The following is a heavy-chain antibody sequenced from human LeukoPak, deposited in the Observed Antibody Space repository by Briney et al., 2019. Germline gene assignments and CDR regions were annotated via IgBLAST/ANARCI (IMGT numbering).Heavy chain of an antibody. CDR1: GFTFSSYG. J-gene: IGHJ5*02. CDR3: AKNSVLLWFGEGSWFDP. CDR2: ISYDGSNK. D-gene: IGHD3-10*01. V-gene: IGHV3-30*18. Sequence: GGSLRLSCAASGFTFSSYGMHWVRQAPGKGLEWVAVISYDGSNKYYADSVKGRFTISRDNSKNTLYLQMNSLRAEDTAVYYCAKNSVLLWFGEGSWFDPWGQGTLVTVSS.